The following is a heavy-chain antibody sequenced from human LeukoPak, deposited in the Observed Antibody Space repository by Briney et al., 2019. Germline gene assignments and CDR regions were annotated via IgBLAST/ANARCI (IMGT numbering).Heavy chain of an antibody. J-gene: IGHJ6*03. CDR2: INHSGST. Sequence: SETLSLTCAVYGGSFSGYYWSWIRQPPGKGLEWIGEINHSGSTNYNPSLKSRVTISVDTSKNQFSLKLSSVTAADTAVYYCARLDIVVVVAAADYYYYYMDVWGKGTTVTISS. CDR1: GGSFSGYY. D-gene: IGHD2-15*01. CDR3: ARLDIVVVVAAADYYYYYMDV. V-gene: IGHV4-34*01.